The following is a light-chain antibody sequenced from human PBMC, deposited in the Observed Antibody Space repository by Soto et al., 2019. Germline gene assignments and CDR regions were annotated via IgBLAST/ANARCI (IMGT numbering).Light chain of an antibody. CDR1: QSISIW. V-gene: IGKV1-5*03. J-gene: IGKJ1*01. CDR2: KAS. Sequence: IQMTQSPSTLSASVGDRVTITCRASQSISIWLAWYQQKPGKAPKLLIYKASSLESGVPSRFSRSGSGTEFTLTINSLQPDDFATYYCQQYNSDSTFGQGTKVEIK. CDR3: QQYNSDST.